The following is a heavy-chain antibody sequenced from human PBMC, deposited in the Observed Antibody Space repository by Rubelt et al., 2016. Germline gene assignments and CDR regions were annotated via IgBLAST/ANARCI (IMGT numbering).Heavy chain of an antibody. J-gene: IGHJ4*02. Sequence: QLQLQESGPGLVRPSETLSLICTVSGGAISSTNDYWGWIRQPPGKGLEWIGSVYYSGSTYYNPSLKSRVTISIDTSKNQFSLKLSSVTAADTAVYYCARPDGVGTTWYWGQGTLVTVSS. CDR1: GGAISSTNDY. V-gene: IGHV4-39*01. D-gene: IGHD1-26*01. CDR3: ARPDGVGTTWY. CDR2: VYYSGST.